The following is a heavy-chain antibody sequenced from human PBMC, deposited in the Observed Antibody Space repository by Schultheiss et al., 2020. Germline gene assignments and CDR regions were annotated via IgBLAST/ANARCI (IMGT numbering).Heavy chain of an antibody. J-gene: IGHJ4*02. CDR3: AKDRPRGFDY. Sequence: GGSLRLSCAASGFTFSDYYMSWIRQAPGKGLEWVSYISSSGSTIYYADSVKGRFTISRDNSKNTLYLQMNSLRAEDTAVYYCAKDRPRGFDYWGQGTLVTVSS. V-gene: IGHV3-11*01. CDR2: ISSSGSTI. CDR1: GFTFSDYY.